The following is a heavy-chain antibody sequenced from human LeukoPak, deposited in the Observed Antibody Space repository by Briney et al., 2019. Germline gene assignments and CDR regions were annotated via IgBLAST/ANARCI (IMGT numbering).Heavy chain of an antibody. CDR1: GFTFSIYA. Sequence: GGSLRLSCAASGFTFSIYAMSWVRQAPGKGLEWVSAIGDTTYYADSVEGRFTISRDNSKNTLYLQMNSLRAEDTAVYYCAKGLVRLDYWGQGTLVTVSS. D-gene: IGHD6-19*01. J-gene: IGHJ4*02. V-gene: IGHV3-23*01. CDR3: AKGLVRLDY. CDR2: IGDTT.